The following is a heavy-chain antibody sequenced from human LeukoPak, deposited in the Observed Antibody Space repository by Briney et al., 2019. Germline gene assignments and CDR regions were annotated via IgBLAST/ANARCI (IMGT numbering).Heavy chain of an antibody. D-gene: IGHD2-21*01. Sequence: ASVKVSCKASGYTFTGYYMHWVRQAPGQGLEWMGWINPNSGGTNYAQKFQGRVTMTRDTPISTAYMELSRLRSDDTAVYYCARGGRRGGGRENWFDPWGQGTLVTVSS. CDR3: ARGGRRGGGRENWFDP. CDR2: INPNSGGT. CDR1: GYTFTGYY. V-gene: IGHV1-2*02. J-gene: IGHJ5*02.